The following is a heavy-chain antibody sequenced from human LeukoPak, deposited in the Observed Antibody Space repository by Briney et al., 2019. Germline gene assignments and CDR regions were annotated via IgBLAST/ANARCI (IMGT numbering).Heavy chain of an antibody. D-gene: IGHD5-12*01. CDR2: IIPIFGTA. J-gene: IGHJ5*02. Sequence: SVKVSCKASGGTFSSYAISWVRQAPGPGLEWMGGIIPIFGTANYAQKFQGRVTITADESTSTAYMELSSLRSEDTDVYYCASPPGGYSRPVDLWDQENLVTVSS. CDR3: ASPPGGYSRPVDL. CDR1: GGTFSSYA. V-gene: IGHV1-69*13.